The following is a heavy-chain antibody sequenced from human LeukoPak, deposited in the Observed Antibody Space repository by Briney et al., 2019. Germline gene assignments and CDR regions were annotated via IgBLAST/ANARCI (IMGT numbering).Heavy chain of an antibody. CDR1: GGSISSSSYY. Sequence: PSETLSLTCTVSGGSISSSSYYWGWIRQPPGKGLEWIGSIYYSRSTYYNPSLKSRVTISVDTSKNQFSLKLSSVTAADTAVYYCARGYGYSYGSVDYWGQGTLVTVSS. D-gene: IGHD5-18*01. V-gene: IGHV4-39*01. CDR2: IYYSRST. J-gene: IGHJ4*02. CDR3: ARGYGYSYGSVDY.